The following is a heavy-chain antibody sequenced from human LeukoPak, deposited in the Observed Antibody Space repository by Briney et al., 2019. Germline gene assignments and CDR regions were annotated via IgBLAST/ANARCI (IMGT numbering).Heavy chain of an antibody. CDR1: GGSISSYY. CDR3: ARGGSIMITFGGVIPPFDY. CDR2: IYYSGST. J-gene: IGHJ4*02. D-gene: IGHD3-16*02. V-gene: IGHV4-59*01. Sequence: PSETLSLTCTVSGGSISSYYWSWIRQPPGKGLEWIGYIYYSGSTNYNPSLKSRVTISVDTSKNQFSLKLSSVTAADAAVYYCARGGSIMITFGGVIPPFDYWGQGTLVTVSS.